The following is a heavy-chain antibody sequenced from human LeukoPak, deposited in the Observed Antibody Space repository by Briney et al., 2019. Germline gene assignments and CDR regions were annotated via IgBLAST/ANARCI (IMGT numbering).Heavy chain of an antibody. Sequence: GGSLRLSCAASGFPFSSYAIHWVRQAPGKGLEWVAVISYDGNNKYYADSVKGRFTISRDNSKNTLYLQMNSPSAEDTAMFYCAREDRSFSLEYWGQGTLVTVSS. CDR1: GFPFSSYA. J-gene: IGHJ4*02. D-gene: IGHD3-22*01. CDR3: AREDRSFSLEY. V-gene: IGHV3-30-3*01. CDR2: ISYDGNNK.